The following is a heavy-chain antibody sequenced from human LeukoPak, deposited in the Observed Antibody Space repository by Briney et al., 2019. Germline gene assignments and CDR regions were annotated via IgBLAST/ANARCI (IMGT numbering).Heavy chain of an antibody. D-gene: IGHD1-26*01. Sequence: ASVKVSCKASGYTFTTYGINWVRQAPGQGLEWVGWINANTGNPTYAQGFTGRFVFSLDTSVSTAYLQISSLKAEDTAVYYCARGRIVGATGYFQHWGQGTLVTVSS. CDR1: GYTFTTYG. J-gene: IGHJ1*01. V-gene: IGHV7-4-1*02. CDR2: INANTGNP. CDR3: ARGRIVGATGYFQH.